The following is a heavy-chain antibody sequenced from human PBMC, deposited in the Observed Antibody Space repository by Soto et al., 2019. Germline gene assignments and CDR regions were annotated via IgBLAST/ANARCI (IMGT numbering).Heavy chain of an antibody. CDR3: AHLVVAGLTYYSDY. CDR2: IYWDDDK. Sequence: QITLKESGPTLVKPTQTLTLTCTFSGFSLSTSAVGVGWIRQPPGKALERLAFIYWDDDKSYSPSLKSSLTTSKDTSKNQVVLAITNMDPVDTATYYCAHLVVAGLTYYSDYWGQGTLVTVSS. CDR1: GFSLSTSAVG. J-gene: IGHJ4*02. D-gene: IGHD2-15*01. V-gene: IGHV2-5*02.